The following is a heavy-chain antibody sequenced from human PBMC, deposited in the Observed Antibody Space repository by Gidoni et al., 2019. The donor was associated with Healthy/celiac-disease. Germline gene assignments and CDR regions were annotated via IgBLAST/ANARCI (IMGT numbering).Heavy chain of an antibody. CDR1: GFTFSSYS. J-gene: IGHJ4*02. Sequence: EVQLVESGGGLVKPGGSRRLSCAASGFTFSSYSMNWVRQAPGKGLEWVSSISSSSSYIYYADSVKGRFTISRDNAKNSLYLQMNSLRAEDTAVYYCARDRRIAVAGTVDYWGQGTLVTVSS. CDR2: ISSSSSYI. V-gene: IGHV3-21*01. D-gene: IGHD6-19*01. CDR3: ARDRRIAVAGTVDY.